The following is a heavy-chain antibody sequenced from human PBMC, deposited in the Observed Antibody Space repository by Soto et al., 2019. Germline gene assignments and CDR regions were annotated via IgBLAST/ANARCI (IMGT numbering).Heavy chain of an antibody. CDR2: ISGSGGNT. V-gene: IGHV3-23*01. Sequence: EVQLLESGGDLVQRGGSLRLSCAVSGFTFSSYAMTWVCQAPGKGLEWVSVISGSGGNTYYADSVKGRFTISRDNSRNTLYLQMNNLRAEDTAVYYCAKGDTMVRGPSRRWGQGTLVTVSS. CDR3: AKGDTMVRGPSRR. D-gene: IGHD3-10*01. J-gene: IGHJ1*01. CDR1: GFTFSSYA.